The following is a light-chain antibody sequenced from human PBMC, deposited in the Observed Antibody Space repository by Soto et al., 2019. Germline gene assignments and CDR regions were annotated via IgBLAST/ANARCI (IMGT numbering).Light chain of an antibody. CDR2: DDN. CDR1: NIGDRS. V-gene: IGLV3-21*02. Sequence: SYVLTQPPSVSVAPGQTATITCGGNNIGDRSVQWYQQKPDRAPVLVVYDDNYRPSGIPDRFSGSNSGNRATLTISRVEAGDEADYYCQVWIYRSDFWVFGGGTKLTVL. J-gene: IGLJ3*02. CDR3: QVWIYRSDFWV.